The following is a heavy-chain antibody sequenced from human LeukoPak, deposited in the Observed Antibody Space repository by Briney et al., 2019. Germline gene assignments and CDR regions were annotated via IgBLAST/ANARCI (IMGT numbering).Heavy chain of an antibody. J-gene: IGHJ4*02. Sequence: QAGGSLRLSCAASGFTFGNPWMSWVRQAPGKGLEWVANIKQDGSEKYYVDSVKGRFTISRDNAKNSLYLQMNSLRADDTAVYYCARANYWGQGTLVTVSS. CDR1: GFTFGNPW. CDR3: ARANY. V-gene: IGHV3-7*01. CDR2: IKQDGSEK.